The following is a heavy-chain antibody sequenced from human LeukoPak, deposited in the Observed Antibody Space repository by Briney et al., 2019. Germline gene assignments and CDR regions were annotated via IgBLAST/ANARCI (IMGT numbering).Heavy chain of an antibody. D-gene: IGHD3-10*01. J-gene: IGHJ4*02. CDR2: IIPMFGAE. V-gene: IGHV1-69*13. CDR1: GGTFSRFA. Sequence: ASVKVSCKASGGTFSRFALSWVRQAPGQGLEWMGGIIPMFGAENYAQNFQGRVTITADESSSTAYMELSSLRSEDTAVYDCARGSRSGDYWGQGTQVTVSS. CDR3: ARGSRSGDY.